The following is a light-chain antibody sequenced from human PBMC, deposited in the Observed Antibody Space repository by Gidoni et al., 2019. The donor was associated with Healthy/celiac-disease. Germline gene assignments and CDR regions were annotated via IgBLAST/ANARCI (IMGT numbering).Light chain of an antibody. CDR3: QQSYSTPRT. Sequence: DIQMTQSPSSLSASVGDRVTITCRASQSISSYFNWYQQKPGKATTLLIYAASSLQSGVPSRFSGRGSGTDFTLTISSLQPEDFATYYCQQSYSTPRTFGQGTKVEIK. J-gene: IGKJ1*01. CDR1: QSISSY. V-gene: IGKV1-39*01. CDR2: AAS.